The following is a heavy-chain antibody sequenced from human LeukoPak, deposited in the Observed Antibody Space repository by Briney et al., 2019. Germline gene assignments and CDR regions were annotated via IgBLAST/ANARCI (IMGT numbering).Heavy chain of an antibody. Sequence: PGGSLRLSCAASGFTFSSYWMSWVRQAPGKGLEWVANIKQDGSEKYYVDSVKGRFTISRDNAKNSLYLQMNSLRAEDTAVYYCAGELGVWSGYTRYYYYYMDVWGKGTTVTVSS. J-gene: IGHJ6*03. CDR3: AGELGVWSGYTRYYYYYMDV. CDR1: GFTFSSYW. V-gene: IGHV3-7*01. D-gene: IGHD3-3*01. CDR2: IKQDGSEK.